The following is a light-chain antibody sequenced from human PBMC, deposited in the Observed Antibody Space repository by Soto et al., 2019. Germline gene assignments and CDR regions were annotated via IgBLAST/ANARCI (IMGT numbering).Light chain of an antibody. CDR1: SSDVGGYNY. CDR3: SNNPYV. V-gene: IGLV2-8*01. J-gene: IGLJ1*01. CDR2: EVT. Sequence: ALTQPPSASGSPGQSVTISCTGTSSDVGGYNYVSWYQQEPGKAPKLMIYEVTKRPSGVPDRFSGSKSGNTASLTVSGLQAGDEGDYSGSNNPYVFGTGTKVTVL.